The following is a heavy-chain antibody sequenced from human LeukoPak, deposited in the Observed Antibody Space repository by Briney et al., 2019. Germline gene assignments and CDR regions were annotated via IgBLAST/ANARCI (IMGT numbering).Heavy chain of an antibody. D-gene: IGHD2/OR15-2a*01. J-gene: IGHJ4*02. V-gene: IGHV3-23*01. Sequence: GGSLRLSCAASGFTFSNYAMSWVRQAPGKGLEWVSAISGSGGNTYYADSVKGRFTISRDNSQNTLYLQMNSLRAEDTAIYYCAKAQIAHFDYWGQGTLVTVSS. CDR3: AKAQIAHFDY. CDR1: GFTFSNYA. CDR2: ISGSGGNT.